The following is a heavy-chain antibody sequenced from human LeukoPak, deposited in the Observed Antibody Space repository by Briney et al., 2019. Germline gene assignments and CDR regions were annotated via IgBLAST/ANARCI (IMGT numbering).Heavy chain of an antibody. CDR2: INTDGSSA. Sequence: PGGSLRLSCAASGFTFTTDWMHWVRQAPGKGLVWVSRINTDGSSASYADSVKGRFTISRDTAKNTLYLQMNSLRAEDTAVYYCARGDYAFDIWGQGTMVTVSS. D-gene: IGHD2-21*01. CDR3: ARGDYAFDI. V-gene: IGHV3-74*01. J-gene: IGHJ3*02. CDR1: GFTFTTDW.